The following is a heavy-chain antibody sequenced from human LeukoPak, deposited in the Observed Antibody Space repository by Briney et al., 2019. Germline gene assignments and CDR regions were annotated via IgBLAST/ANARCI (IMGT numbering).Heavy chain of an antibody. J-gene: IGHJ1*01. CDR2: IHHSGST. CDR3: ARVAAGIGFFQH. V-gene: IGHV4-34*01. CDR1: GGSFSGYY. Sequence: SETLSLTCAVYGGSFSGYYWGWIRQPPGKGLEWIGNIHHSGSTYYNPSLKSRVTISVDTSKNQLSLKLTSVTAADTAVYYCARVAAGIGFFQHWGQGTLVTVSS. D-gene: IGHD6-13*01.